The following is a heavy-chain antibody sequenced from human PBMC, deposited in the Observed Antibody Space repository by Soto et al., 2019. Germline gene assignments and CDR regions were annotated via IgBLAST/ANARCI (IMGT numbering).Heavy chain of an antibody. CDR2: ISGSTA. CDR1: GSTFSSDV. CDR3: AKDTAAQYQLLLYPTHDAFDI. V-gene: IGHV3-23*01. J-gene: IGHJ3*02. Sequence: GGSLRLSCVASGSTFSSDVISWVRQAPGKGLEWVSGISGSTANYADSVQGRFNISRDEFKNTLFLQMNRLRAEDTAVYYCAKDTAAQYQLLLYPTHDAFDIWCQGTMVTVSS. D-gene: IGHD2-2*01.